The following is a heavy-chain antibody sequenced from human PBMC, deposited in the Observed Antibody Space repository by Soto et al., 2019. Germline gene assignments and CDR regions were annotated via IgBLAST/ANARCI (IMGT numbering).Heavy chain of an antibody. V-gene: IGHV4-39*01. CDR2: IYYSGST. CDR3: ARLTVGLSDY. D-gene: IGHD3-16*02. J-gene: IGHJ4*02. CDR1: GGSISSSSYY. Sequence: SETLSLTCTVSGGSISSSSYYWGWIRQPPGKGLEWIGSIYYSGSTYYNPSLKSRVTISVDTSKNQFSLKLSSVTAADTAVYYCARLTVGLSDYWGQGTLVTVSS.